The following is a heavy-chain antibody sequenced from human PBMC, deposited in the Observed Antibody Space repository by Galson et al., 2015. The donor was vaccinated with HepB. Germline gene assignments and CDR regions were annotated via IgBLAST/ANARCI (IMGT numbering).Heavy chain of an antibody. Sequence: SLRLSCAASGFTFSDYYMSWIRQAPGKGLEWVSYISSSGSTIYYADSVKGRFTISRDNAKNSLYLQMNSLRAEDTAVYYCARDVGYCSSTSCYRGAFDIWGQGTMVTVSS. V-gene: IGHV3-11*01. CDR2: ISSSGSTI. CDR1: GFTFSDYY. J-gene: IGHJ3*02. D-gene: IGHD2-2*01. CDR3: ARDVGYCSSTSCYRGAFDI.